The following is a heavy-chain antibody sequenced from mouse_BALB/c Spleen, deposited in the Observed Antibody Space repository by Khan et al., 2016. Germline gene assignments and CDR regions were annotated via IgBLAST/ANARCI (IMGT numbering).Heavy chain of an antibody. CDR3: ARYLYYYGSSRYFDD. CDR1: GYTFTNYG. CDR2: INTYSGES. D-gene: IGHD1-1*01. Sequence: QIQLVQSGPELKKPGKTVKISCKASGYTFTNYGMNWVKQAPGKGLKWMGWINTYSGESTYADDFKGRFAFSLETSANTAYLQINNLKNEDTATYYCARYLYYYGSSRYFDDWGAGTTVTVSS. V-gene: IGHV9-3-1*01. J-gene: IGHJ1*01.